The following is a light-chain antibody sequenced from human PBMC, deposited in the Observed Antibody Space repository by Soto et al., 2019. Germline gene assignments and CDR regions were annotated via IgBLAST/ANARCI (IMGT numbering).Light chain of an antibody. J-gene: IGKJ1*01. V-gene: IGKV3-20*01. CDR3: QQYGDSPET. CDR2: HAS. CDR1: QSVSSDY. Sequence: DSVLTHSPGTLSLSPGERATLSCRASQSVSSDYLAWYQVKPGQAPRLLIYHASTRATGIPDRFSGSGSGTDFTLTISRLEPEDFAIYYCQQYGDSPETIGQGTKVEIK.